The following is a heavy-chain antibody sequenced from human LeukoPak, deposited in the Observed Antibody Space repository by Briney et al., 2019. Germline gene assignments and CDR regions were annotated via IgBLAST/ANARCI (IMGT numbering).Heavy chain of an antibody. D-gene: IGHD6-19*01. J-gene: IGHJ4*02. Sequence: GGSLRLSCAASGFTFNNYGMHWVRQAPGKGLEWVAVISYDGSNKYYADSVKGRFTISRDNSKNTLNLQMNSLKPEDTAVYYCARDWEQWLVTYYFEYWGQGTLVTVSS. CDR1: GFTFNNYG. CDR2: ISYDGSNK. CDR3: ARDWEQWLVTYYFEY. V-gene: IGHV3-30*19.